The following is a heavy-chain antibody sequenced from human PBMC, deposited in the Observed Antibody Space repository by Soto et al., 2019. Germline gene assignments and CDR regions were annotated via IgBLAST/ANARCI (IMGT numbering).Heavy chain of an antibody. CDR1: GYSFTSYW. CDR2: IDPSDSYT. J-gene: IGHJ5*02. V-gene: IGHV5-10-1*01. CDR3: ARLTQSTWIQHSGWFDP. Sequence: PGESLKISCKGSGYSFTSYWISWVCQMPGKGLEWMGRIDPSDSYTNYSPSFQGHVTISADKSISTAYLQWSSLKASDTAMYYCARLTQSTWIQHSGWFDPWGQGTLVTVSS. D-gene: IGHD5-18*01.